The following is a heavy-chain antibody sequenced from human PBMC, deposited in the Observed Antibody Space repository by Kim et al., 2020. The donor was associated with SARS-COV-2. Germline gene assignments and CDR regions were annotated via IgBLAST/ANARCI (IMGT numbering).Heavy chain of an antibody. V-gene: IGHV3-30*04. Sequence: GGSLRLSCAASGFTFSSYAMHWVRQAPGKGLEWVAVISYDGSNKYYADSVKGRFTISRDNSKNTLYLQMNSLRAEDTAVDYCARDRTYYGSGRYPNYYYG. CDR3: ARDRTYYGSGRYPNYYYG. D-gene: IGHD3-10*01. CDR2: ISYDGSNK. CDR1: GFTFSSYA. J-gene: IGHJ6*01.